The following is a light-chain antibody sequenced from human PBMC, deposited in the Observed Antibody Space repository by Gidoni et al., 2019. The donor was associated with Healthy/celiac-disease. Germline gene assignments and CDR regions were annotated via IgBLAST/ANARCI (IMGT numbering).Light chain of an antibody. J-gene: IGKJ2*01. CDR2: DAS. Sequence: EIVFTQSPATLSLSPGERATLSCRASQSVSSYLAWYQQKPGQAPRLLIYDASNRATGIPARFSGSGSGTDFTLTISSLEPEDFAVYYCQQRSNWPPGPRYTFGQGTKLEIK. V-gene: IGKV3-11*01. CDR1: QSVSSY. CDR3: QQRSNWPPGPRYT.